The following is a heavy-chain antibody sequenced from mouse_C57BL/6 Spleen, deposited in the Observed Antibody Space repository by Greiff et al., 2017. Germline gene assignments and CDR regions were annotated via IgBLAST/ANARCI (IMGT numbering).Heavy chain of an antibody. CDR1: GYSITSGYY. D-gene: IGHD2-2*01. Sequence: EVQLQESGPGLVKPSQSLSLTCSVTGYSITSGYYWNWIRQFPGNKLEWMGYISYDGSNNYNPSLKNRISITRDTSKNQFFLKLNSVTTEDTATYYCARDLLWLRYWYFDVWGTGTTVTVSS. V-gene: IGHV3-6*01. CDR2: ISYDGSN. CDR3: ARDLLWLRYWYFDV. J-gene: IGHJ1*03.